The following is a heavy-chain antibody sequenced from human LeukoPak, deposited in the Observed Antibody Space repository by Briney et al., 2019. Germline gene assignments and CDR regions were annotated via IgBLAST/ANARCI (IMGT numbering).Heavy chain of an antibody. J-gene: IGHJ4*02. D-gene: IGHD6-19*01. CDR1: GFTFSNYC. CDR2: ISSSGSIT. CDR3: ARIAVTGMWYFDY. V-gene: IGHV3-48*04. Sequence: PGGSLRLSCAASGFTFSNYCMNWVRQAPGKGLEWVSYISSSGSITYYADSVKGRFTISRDNAKKSLYLQMNSLRAEDTAVYYCARIAVTGMWYFDYWGQGTQVTVSS.